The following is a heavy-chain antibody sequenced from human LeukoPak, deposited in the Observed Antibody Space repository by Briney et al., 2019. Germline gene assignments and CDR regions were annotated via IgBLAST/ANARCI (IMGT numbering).Heavy chain of an antibody. J-gene: IGHJ4*02. Sequence: SETLSLTCTVSGYSISSGYYWGWIRQPPGKGLEWIGSIYHSGSTYYNPSLKSRVTISVDTSKNQFSLKLSSVTAADTAVYYCARVEVQPCFDYWGQGTLVTVSS. CDR3: ARVEVQPCFDY. CDR2: IYHSGST. CDR1: GYSISSGYY. V-gene: IGHV4-38-2*02. D-gene: IGHD5-18*01.